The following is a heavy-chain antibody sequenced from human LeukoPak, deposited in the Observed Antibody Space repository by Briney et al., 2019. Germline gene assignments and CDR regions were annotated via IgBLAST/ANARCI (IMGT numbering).Heavy chain of an antibody. J-gene: IGHJ4*02. V-gene: IGHV1-2*02. D-gene: IGHD2-2*01. Sequence: GASVKVSCKASGYTFTSYGISWVRQAPGQGLEWMGWINPNSGGTNYAQKFQGRVTMTRDTSISTAYMELSRLRSDDTAVYYCARGSSIVVLPAATFDYWGQGTLVTVSS. CDR1: GYTFTSYG. CDR3: ARGSSIVVLPAATFDY. CDR2: INPNSGGT.